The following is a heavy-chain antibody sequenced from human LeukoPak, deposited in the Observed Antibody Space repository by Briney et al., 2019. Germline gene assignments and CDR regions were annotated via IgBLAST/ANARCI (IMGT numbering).Heavy chain of an antibody. V-gene: IGHV3-53*01. CDR2: IYSGGST. D-gene: IGHD5-24*01. CDR1: GSTVSSNY. CDR3: AKVRDGYTLDF. J-gene: IGHJ4*02. Sequence: GGSLRLSCAASGSTVSSNYMSWVCQAPGKGLEWVSVIYSGGSTYYADSVKGRFTISRDNSKNTLYLQMNRLRGEDTAVYYCAKVRDGYTLDFWGQGTLVTVSS.